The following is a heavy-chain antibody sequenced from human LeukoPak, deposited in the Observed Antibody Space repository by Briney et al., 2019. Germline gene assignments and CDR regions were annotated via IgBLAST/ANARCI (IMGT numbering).Heavy chain of an antibody. CDR3: ARDHRGVRDYFDY. V-gene: IGHV3-48*01. Sequence: PGGSLRLSCAASGFTFSKHRMNWVRQAPGKGLEWVSYISEDSKTKYYADSVKGRFTISRDNSKNTLYLQMNSLRAEDTAMYYCARDHRGVRDYFDYWGQGTLVTVSS. J-gene: IGHJ4*02. CDR2: ISEDSKTK. D-gene: IGHD3-10*01. CDR1: GFTFSKHR.